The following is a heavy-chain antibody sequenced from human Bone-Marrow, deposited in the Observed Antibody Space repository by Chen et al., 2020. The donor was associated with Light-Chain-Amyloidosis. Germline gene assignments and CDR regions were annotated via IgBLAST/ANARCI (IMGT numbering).Heavy chain of an antibody. Sequence: QSGPEVKKPGESLKISCKGSGYTFPNYWIGWVRQMPGKGLEWMGVIYPDDSDARYSPSFEGQVTISADKSITXXXXQWRSLKASDTAMYYCARRRDGYNFDYWGQGTLVTVSS. CDR2: IYPDDSDA. CDR3: ARRRDGYNFDY. CDR1: GYTFPNYW. J-gene: IGHJ4*02. D-gene: IGHD5-12*01. V-gene: IGHV5-51*01.